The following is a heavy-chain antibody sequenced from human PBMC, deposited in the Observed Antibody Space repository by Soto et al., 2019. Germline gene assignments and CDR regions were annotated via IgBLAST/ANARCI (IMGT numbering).Heavy chain of an antibody. V-gene: IGHV3-11*06. J-gene: IGHJ4*02. Sequence: QVQLVESGGSLVKPGGSLRLSCAASEFVFGDFYMSWIRQAPGKGLEWVSYISSDSRHTNYAESVKGRFTISRDNAKNSLFLQMNSLSAEDTAVYYCASGLRDYLYYFDSWGQGTLVTVSS. CDR3: ASGLRDYLYYFDS. D-gene: IGHD4-17*01. CDR1: EFVFGDFY. CDR2: ISSDSRHT.